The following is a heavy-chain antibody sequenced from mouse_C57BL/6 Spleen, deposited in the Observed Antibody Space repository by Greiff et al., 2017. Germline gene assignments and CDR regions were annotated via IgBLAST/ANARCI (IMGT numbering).Heavy chain of an antibody. CDR3: HYYGSKWYFDV. D-gene: IGHD1-1*01. CDR1: GFNIKDDY. V-gene: IGHV14-4*01. J-gene: IGHJ1*03. Sequence: EVQLQQSGAELVRPGASVKLSCTASGFNIKDDYMHWVKQRPEQGLEWIGWLDPENGDTEYASKFQGKATITADTSSNTAYLQLSSLTSEDTAVYYCHYYGSKWYFDVWGTGTTVTVSS. CDR2: LDPENGDT.